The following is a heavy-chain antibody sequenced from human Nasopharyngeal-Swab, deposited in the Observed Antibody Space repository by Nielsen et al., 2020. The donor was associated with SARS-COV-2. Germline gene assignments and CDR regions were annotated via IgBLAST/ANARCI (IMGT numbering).Heavy chain of an antibody. CDR2: ISYDGSNK. J-gene: IGHJ3*02. Sequence: GGSLRLSRAASGFTFSSYGMHWVRQAPGKGLEWVAVISYDGSNKYYADSVKGRFTISRDNSKNTLYLQMNSLRAEDTAVYYCAKPDSGSYTGAFDIWGQGTMVTVSS. CDR1: GFTFSSYG. V-gene: IGHV3-30*18. D-gene: IGHD1-26*01. CDR3: AKPDSGSYTGAFDI.